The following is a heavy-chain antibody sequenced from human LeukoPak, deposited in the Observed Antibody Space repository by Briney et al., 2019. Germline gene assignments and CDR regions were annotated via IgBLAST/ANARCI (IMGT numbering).Heavy chain of an antibody. V-gene: IGHV3-23*01. J-gene: IGHJ4*02. D-gene: IGHD3-10*01. CDR1: GFTFSSYA. CDR3: ARDNYYGSGSYYYEQFDY. CDR2: ISGSGGST. Sequence: GGSLRLSCAASGFTFSSYAMSWVRQAPGKGLEWVSAISGSGGSTYYADSVKGRFTISRDNSKNTLYLQMNSLRDEDTAVYYCARDNYYGSGSYYYEQFDYWGQGTLVTVSS.